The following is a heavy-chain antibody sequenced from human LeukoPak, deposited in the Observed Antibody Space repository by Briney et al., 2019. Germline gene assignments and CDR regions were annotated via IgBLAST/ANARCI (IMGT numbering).Heavy chain of an antibody. Sequence: GGSLTLSCVGSGCTFSSNAMTWVRQAPGKGLEWVSVICGSGISTYYADSVKGRFTISRDNSKNTLYLQMNSLRAEDTATYYCAKNRDASCYSNFDNWGQGTLVTVSS. D-gene: IGHD2-15*01. V-gene: IGHV3-23*01. CDR3: AKNRDASCYSNFDN. CDR1: GCTFSSNA. J-gene: IGHJ4*02. CDR2: ICGSGIST.